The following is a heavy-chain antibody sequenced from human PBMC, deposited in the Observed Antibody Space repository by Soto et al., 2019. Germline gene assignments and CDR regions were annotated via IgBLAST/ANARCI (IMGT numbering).Heavy chain of an antibody. V-gene: IGHV4-31*03. CDR3: ATLTMVRGALWYYYGMDV. Sequence: QVQLQESGPGLVKPSQTLSLTCTVSGGSISSGGYYWSWIRQHPGKGLEWIGYIYYSGSTYYNPSLKSRVTIAVDTSKNQCSLKRSSVTAADTAVYYCATLTMVRGALWYYYGMDVWGQGTTVTVSS. J-gene: IGHJ6*02. CDR1: GGSISSGGYY. CDR2: IYYSGST. D-gene: IGHD3-10*01.